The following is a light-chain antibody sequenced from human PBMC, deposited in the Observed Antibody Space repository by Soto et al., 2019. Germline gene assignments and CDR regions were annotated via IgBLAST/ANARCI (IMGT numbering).Light chain of an antibody. CDR3: YQYYSSPHT. V-gene: IGKV3-20*01. Sequence: EIVLTQSPGTLSLSPGETATLSCRTSQTISRDDLAWYQQRPGQAPRLLVSATSRRATGIPDRFNGYGSGTDFTLTLSSLEPEDFGVYYCYQYYSSPHTLGPGTRVDIK. CDR1: QTISRDD. J-gene: IGKJ3*01. CDR2: ATS.